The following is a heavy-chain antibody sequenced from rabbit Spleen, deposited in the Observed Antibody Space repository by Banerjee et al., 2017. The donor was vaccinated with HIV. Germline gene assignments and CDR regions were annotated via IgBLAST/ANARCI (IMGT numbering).Heavy chain of an antibody. CDR1: GFSFSDRDV. D-gene: IGHD8-1*01. CDR2: IAVGSGGFT. J-gene: IGHJ6*01. CDR3: ARDTGTSFSTYGMDL. Sequence: QEQLVESGGGLVQPEGSLTLTCKASGFSFSDRDVMCWVRQAPGKGLEWIACIAVGSGGFTYYASWAKGRFTCSKASSTTVTLQMTSLTAADTATYFCARDTGTSFSTYGMDLWGPGTLVTVS. V-gene: IGHV1S45*01.